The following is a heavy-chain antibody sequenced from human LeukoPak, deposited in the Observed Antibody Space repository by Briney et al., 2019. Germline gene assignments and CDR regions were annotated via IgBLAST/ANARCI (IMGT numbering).Heavy chain of an antibody. CDR1: GGSSSGYS. Sequence: EPSETLSLTCAVYGGSSSGYSWSWIRQPPGKGLEWIGEINHGGTTNYNPSLKSRVTISVDTSKNQFSLKLNSVTAADTAVYYCAGYDILTGLWDWDQGALVTVSS. CDR3: AGYDILTGLWD. J-gene: IGHJ4*02. CDR2: INHGGTT. D-gene: IGHD3-9*01. V-gene: IGHV4-34*01.